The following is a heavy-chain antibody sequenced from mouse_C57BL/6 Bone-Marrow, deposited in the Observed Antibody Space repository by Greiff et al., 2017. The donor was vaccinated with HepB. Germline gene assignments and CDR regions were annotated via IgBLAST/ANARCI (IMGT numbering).Heavy chain of an antibody. CDR3: ARWASYYGSSYFDY. Sequence: QVQLQQSGAELVRPGTSVKVSCKASGYAFTNYLIEWVKQRPGQGLEWIGVINPGSGGTNYNEKFKGKATLTADKSSSTAYMQLSSLTSEDSAVYCWARWASYYGSSYFDYWGQGTTLTVAS. CDR1: GYAFTNYL. D-gene: IGHD1-1*01. V-gene: IGHV1-54*01. J-gene: IGHJ2*01. CDR2: INPGSGGT.